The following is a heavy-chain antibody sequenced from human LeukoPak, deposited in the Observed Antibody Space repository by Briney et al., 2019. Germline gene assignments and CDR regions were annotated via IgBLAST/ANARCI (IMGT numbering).Heavy chain of an antibody. D-gene: IGHD2-2*02. CDR3: ARDPVWPQEAGIPTGYMDV. J-gene: IGHJ6*03. CDR1: GDSVSSNSAA. Sequence: SQTLSLTCAISGDSVSSNSAAWNWIRQSPSRGLEWLGRTYYRSKWYNDYAVSVKSRITINPDTSKNQFSLQLNSVTPEDTAVYDCARDPVWPQEAGIPTGYMDVWGKGTTVTVSS. CDR2: TYYRSKWYN. V-gene: IGHV6-1*01.